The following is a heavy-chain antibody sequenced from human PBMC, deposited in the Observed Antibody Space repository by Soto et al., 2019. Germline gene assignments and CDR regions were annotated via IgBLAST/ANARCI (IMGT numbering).Heavy chain of an antibody. CDR1: GYIFTNYW. J-gene: IGHJ5*01. CDR3: ARPFDTTGWYDS. V-gene: IGHV5-51*01. CDR2: IYPGDSDT. Sequence: LKISCKGSGYIFTNYWLGWVRQMPGKGLEWMGIIYPGDSDTRYSPSFQGQVTISADKSINTAYLQWSSLTASDTAMYYCARPFDTTGWYDSWGQGTLVTVSS. D-gene: IGHD1-1*01.